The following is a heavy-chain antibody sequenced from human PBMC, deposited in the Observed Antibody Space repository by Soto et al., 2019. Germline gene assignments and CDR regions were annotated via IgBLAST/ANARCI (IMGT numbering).Heavy chain of an antibody. CDR1: GFSLATSGEG. V-gene: IGHV2-5*02. Sequence: QITLKESGPTLVKPTQTLTLTCSFSGFSLATSGEGVVWIRQPPGQALEWLSIIYWDDDKRYNSSLQSRLTITKDTSKNEVVLTRTNMDPVDTATYYCAHRAYRDAIFDYWGQGVLVTVS. CDR2: IYWDDDK. CDR3: AHRAYRDAIFDY. J-gene: IGHJ4*02. D-gene: IGHD3-16*02.